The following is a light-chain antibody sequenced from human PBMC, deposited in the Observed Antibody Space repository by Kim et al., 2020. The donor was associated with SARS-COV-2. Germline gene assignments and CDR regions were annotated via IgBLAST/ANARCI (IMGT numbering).Light chain of an antibody. V-gene: IGKV1-39*01. CDR1: QAISSY. CDR3: QQSYTAPYT. J-gene: IGKJ2*01. Sequence: SSSLGDRVTITCRASQAISSYLNWYDQKPGQAPKLLIYAASSLQSGVSSMFSGSQSGTDFTLTISSLQPEDFATYYSQQSYTAPYTFGQGTKLEI. CDR2: AAS.